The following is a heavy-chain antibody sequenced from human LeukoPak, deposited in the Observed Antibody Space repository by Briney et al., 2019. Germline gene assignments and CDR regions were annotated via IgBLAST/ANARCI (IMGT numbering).Heavy chain of an antibody. CDR3: ARDNWNDVHYYYYGMDV. CDR1: GGSISSYY. CDR2: IYYSGST. Sequence: SETLSLTCTVSGGSISSYYWSWIRQPPGKGLEWIGYIYYSGSTNYNPSLKSRVTISVDTSKNQFSLKLSSVTAADTAVYYCARDNWNDVHYYYYGMDVWGQGTTVTVSS. D-gene: IGHD1-1*01. V-gene: IGHV4-59*01. J-gene: IGHJ6*02.